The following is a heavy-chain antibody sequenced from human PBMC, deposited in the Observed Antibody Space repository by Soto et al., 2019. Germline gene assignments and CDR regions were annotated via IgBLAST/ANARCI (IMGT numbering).Heavy chain of an antibody. Sequence: WSLRLSCAASGFTVSSNYMSWVRQAPGKGLEWVSVIYSGGSTYYADSVEGRFTISRDNSKNTLYLQMNSLRAEDTAVYYCAKDGIAVAGTGDFDYWGQGTLVTVSS. D-gene: IGHD6-19*01. V-gene: IGHV3-53*01. CDR3: AKDGIAVAGTGDFDY. CDR1: GFTVSSNY. CDR2: IYSGGST. J-gene: IGHJ4*02.